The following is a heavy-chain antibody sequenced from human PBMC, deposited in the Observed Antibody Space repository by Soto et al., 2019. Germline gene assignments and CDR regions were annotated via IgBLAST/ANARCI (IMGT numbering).Heavy chain of an antibody. V-gene: IGHV1-2*02. CDR1: GYTFTDYL. CDR3: ARGESTDCSTGVCPFNYNYHLDG. J-gene: IGHJ6*03. CDR2: INPQSDGT. D-gene: IGHD6-6*01. Sequence: ASVKLYCKASGYTFTDYLIYWVRQAPGQGLEWMGRINPQSDGTALAQSFQGRVTMAKDTSISTVYMEVTRLRSDDTAVYYCARGESTDCSTGVCPFNYNYHLDGWGQGTTVTVSS.